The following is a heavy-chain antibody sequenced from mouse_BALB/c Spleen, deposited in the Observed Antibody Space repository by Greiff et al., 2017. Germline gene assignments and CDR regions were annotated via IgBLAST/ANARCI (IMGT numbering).Heavy chain of an antibody. CDR3: AREHYGPYAMDY. D-gene: IGHD1-1*02. J-gene: IGHJ4*01. CDR2: ISSGSSTI. CDR1: GFTFSSFG. V-gene: IGHV5-17*02. Sequence: EVQLVESGGGLVQPGGSRKLSCAASGFTFSSFGMHWVRQAPEKGLEWVAYISSGSSTIYYADTVKGRFTISRDNPKNTLFLQMTSLRSEDTAMYYCAREHYGPYAMDYWGQGTSVTVSS.